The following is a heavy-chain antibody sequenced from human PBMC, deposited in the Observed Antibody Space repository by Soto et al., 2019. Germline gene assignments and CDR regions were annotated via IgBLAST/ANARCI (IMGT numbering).Heavy chain of an antibody. CDR1: GFIFSSYW. J-gene: IGHJ6*02. Sequence: EVQLVESGGGLVQPGGSLRLSCAASGFIFSSYWMHWVRQAPGKGLVWVSRINSDGSSTSYADSVKGRFTISRDNAKNTVYLQMNSLRAEDTAVYYCASPYMYSSGLYFYGMDVWGQGTTVTVSS. CDR3: ASPYMYSSGLYFYGMDV. V-gene: IGHV3-74*01. CDR2: INSDGSST. D-gene: IGHD6-19*01.